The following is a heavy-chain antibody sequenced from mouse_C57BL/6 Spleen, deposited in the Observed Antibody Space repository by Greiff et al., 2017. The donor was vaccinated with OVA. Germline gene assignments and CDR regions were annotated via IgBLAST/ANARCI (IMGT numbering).Heavy chain of an antibody. CDR3: ARGGNDCGRACFDY. CDR2: IYPGSGST. V-gene: IGHV1-55*01. D-gene: IGHD2-4*01. J-gene: IGHJ2*01. Sequence: QVQLQQPGAELVKPGASVKMSCKASGYTFTSYWITWVKQGPGQGLEWIGDIYPGSGSTNYNEKFKSKATLTVDTSSSTAYMQLSSLTSEDSAVYYWARGGNDCGRACFDYWGQGTTLTVSS. CDR1: GYTFTSYW.